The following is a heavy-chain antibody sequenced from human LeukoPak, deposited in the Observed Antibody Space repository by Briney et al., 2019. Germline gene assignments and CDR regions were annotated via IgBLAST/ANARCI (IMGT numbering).Heavy chain of an antibody. Sequence: SETLSLTCTVSGGSISSYYWSWIRQPPGKGLEWIGYIYYSGSTNYNPSLKSRVTISVDTSKNQFSLKLSSVTAADTAVYYCARVRSYYGSVTGKSYYFDYWGQGTLVTVSS. D-gene: IGHD3-10*01. CDR2: IYYSGST. V-gene: IGHV4-59*01. CDR3: ARVRSYYGSVTGKSYYFDY. J-gene: IGHJ4*02. CDR1: GGSISSYY.